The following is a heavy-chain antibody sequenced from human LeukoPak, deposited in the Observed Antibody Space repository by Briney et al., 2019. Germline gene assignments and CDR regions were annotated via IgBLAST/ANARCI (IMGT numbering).Heavy chain of an antibody. CDR1: GYTFTSYD. D-gene: IGHD1-14*01. J-gene: IGHJ6*03. CDR3: ATDHERPGIYMDV. Sequence: ASVKVSCKASGYTFTSYDINWVRQATGQGLEWMGWMNPNSGNTGYTQKFQGRVTITRNTSISTAYMELSSLRSEDTAVYYCATDHERPGIYMDVWGKGTTVTVSS. V-gene: IGHV1-8*03. CDR2: MNPNSGNT.